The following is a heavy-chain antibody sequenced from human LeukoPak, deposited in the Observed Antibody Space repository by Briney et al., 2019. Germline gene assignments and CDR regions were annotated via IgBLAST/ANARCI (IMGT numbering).Heavy chain of an antibody. D-gene: IGHD3-22*01. CDR2: ISAYNGNT. Sequence: ASVKVSCKASGYTFTSYGISWVRQAPGQGLEWMGWISAYNGNTNYAQKLQGRVTMTTDTSTSTAYMELRSLRSDDTAVYYCARAGTGYYYDSGGYYNYWGQGTLVTVSS. J-gene: IGHJ4*02. CDR3: ARAGTGYYYDSGGYYNY. CDR1: GYTFTSYG. V-gene: IGHV1-18*01.